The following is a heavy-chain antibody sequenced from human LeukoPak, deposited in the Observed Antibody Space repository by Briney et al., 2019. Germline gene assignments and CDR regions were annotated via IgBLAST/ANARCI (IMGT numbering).Heavy chain of an antibody. D-gene: IGHD6-19*01. V-gene: IGHV3-30*18. Sequence: PGRSLRLSCAASGFTFSSYGMHWVRQAPGKGPEWVAVISYDGSNKYYADSVKGRFTISRDNSKNTLYLQMNSLRAEDTAVYYCAKDEPRAVAGTGIDYWGQGTLVTVSS. CDR2: ISYDGSNK. J-gene: IGHJ4*02. CDR1: GFTFSSYG. CDR3: AKDEPRAVAGTGIDY.